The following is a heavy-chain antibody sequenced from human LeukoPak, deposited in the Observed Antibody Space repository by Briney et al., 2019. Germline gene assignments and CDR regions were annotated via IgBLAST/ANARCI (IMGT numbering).Heavy chain of an antibody. Sequence: GESLKISCKGSGYSFTSYWIAWVRQMPGKGLEWMGIIYPDDSGTRYSPSFQGQVTITADKSISTAYLQWSSLKASDNAMYYCARQRRSSGWPNDYWGQGTLVTVSS. V-gene: IGHV5-51*01. CDR2: IYPDDSGT. D-gene: IGHD6-19*01. CDR3: ARQRRSSGWPNDY. J-gene: IGHJ4*02. CDR1: GYSFTSYW.